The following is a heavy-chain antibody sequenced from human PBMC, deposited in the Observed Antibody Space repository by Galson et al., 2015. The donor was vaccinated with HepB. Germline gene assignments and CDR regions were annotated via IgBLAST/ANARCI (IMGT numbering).Heavy chain of an antibody. Sequence: ISSSSYYWGWIRQPPGKGLEWIGSIYYSGSTYYNPSLKSRVTISVDTSKNQFSLKLSSVTAADTAVYYCARALGSERGWFDPWGQGTLVTVSS. CDR2: IYYSGST. CDR1: ISSSSYY. V-gene: IGHV4-39*07. CDR3: ARALGSERGWFDP. J-gene: IGHJ5*02. D-gene: IGHD3-10*01.